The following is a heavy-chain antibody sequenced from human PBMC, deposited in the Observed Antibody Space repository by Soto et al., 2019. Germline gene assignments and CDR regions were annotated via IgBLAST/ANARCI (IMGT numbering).Heavy chain of an antibody. D-gene: IGHD6-13*01. Sequence: EVQLVESGGGLVQPGGSLRLSCAASGFTFSSYDMHWVRQATGKGLEWVSAIGTAGDPYYPGSVKGRFTISRENAKDSLYLQMNSLRAGDTAVYYCARGGIYSSSWYFDYWGKGTLVTVSS. V-gene: IGHV3-13*05. CDR3: ARGGIYSSSWYFDY. J-gene: IGHJ4*02. CDR2: IGTAGDP. CDR1: GFTFSSYD.